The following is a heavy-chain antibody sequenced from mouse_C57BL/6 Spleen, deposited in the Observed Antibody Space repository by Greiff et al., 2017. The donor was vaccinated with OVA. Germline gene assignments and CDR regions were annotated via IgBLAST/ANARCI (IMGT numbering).Heavy chain of an antibody. D-gene: IGHD2-4*01. CDR3: ARHAIYDYDSYAMDY. V-gene: IGHV5-9*01. J-gene: IGHJ4*01. CDR2: ISGGGGNT. CDR1: GFTFSSYT. Sequence: EVKVVESGGGLVKPGGSLKLSCAASGFTFSSYTMSWVRQTPEKRLEWVATISGGGGNTYYPDSVKGRFTISRDNAKNTLYLQMSSLRSEDTALYYCARHAIYDYDSYAMDYWGQGTSVTVSS.